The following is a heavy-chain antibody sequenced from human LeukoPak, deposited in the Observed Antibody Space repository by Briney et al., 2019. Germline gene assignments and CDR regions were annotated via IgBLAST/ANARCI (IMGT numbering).Heavy chain of an antibody. CDR3: ARVLMVYAINWFDP. J-gene: IGHJ5*02. CDR2: INHSGTT. Sequence: SETLSLTCAVYGGSFSGYYWSWIRQPPEKGLEWIGEINHSGTTNSNPSLKSRVTISVDTSKNQFSLKLSSVTAADTAVYYCARVLMVYAINWFDPWGQGTLVTVSS. V-gene: IGHV4-34*01. D-gene: IGHD2-8*01. CDR1: GGSFSGYY.